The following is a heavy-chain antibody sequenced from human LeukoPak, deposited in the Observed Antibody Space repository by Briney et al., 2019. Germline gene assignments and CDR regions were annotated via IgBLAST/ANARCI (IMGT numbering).Heavy chain of an antibody. CDR1: GYTFTGYY. Sequence: ASVKVSCMASGYTFTGYYMHWVRQAPGQGLEWMGWVNPNSGGTNYAQKFQGRVTMTRDTSISTAYMELSRLRSADTAVYYCATECSSYGNGNSWFDPWGQGTLVTVSS. CDR3: ATECSSYGNGNSWFDP. D-gene: IGHD5-18*01. J-gene: IGHJ5*02. CDR2: VNPNSGGT. V-gene: IGHV1-2*02.